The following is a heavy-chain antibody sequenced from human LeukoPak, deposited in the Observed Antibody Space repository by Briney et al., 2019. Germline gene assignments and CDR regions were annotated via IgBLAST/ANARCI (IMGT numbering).Heavy chain of an antibody. CDR1: GYTFTSYY. CDR3: ARELVGATGMDV. J-gene: IGHJ6*02. Sequence: ASVKVSCKASGYTFTSYYMHWVRQAPGQGLEWMGWINPNSGGTNYAQKFQGRVIMTRDTSISTAYMELSRLRSDDTAVYYCARELVGATGMDVWGQGTTVTVSS. D-gene: IGHD1-26*01. CDR2: INPNSGGT. V-gene: IGHV1-2*02.